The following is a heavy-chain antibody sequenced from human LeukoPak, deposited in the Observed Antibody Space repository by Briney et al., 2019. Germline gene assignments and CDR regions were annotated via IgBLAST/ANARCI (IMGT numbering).Heavy chain of an antibody. CDR2: ISLSGLT. CDR1: GGSISSTNW. J-gene: IGHJ4*02. CDR3: SRESGAFCPFGY. D-gene: IGHD1-26*01. Sequence: SETLSLTCGVSGGSISSTNWWSWIRQPPGQGLEWIGEISLSGLTYYNPSLKSRATMSLDKSKNHLSLNLTSVTAADTAVYYCSRESGAFCPFGYWGQGTLVTVSS. V-gene: IGHV4-4*02.